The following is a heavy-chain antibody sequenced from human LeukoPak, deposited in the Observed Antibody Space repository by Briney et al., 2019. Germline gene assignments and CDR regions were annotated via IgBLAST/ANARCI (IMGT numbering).Heavy chain of an antibody. CDR3: ARDKSSSSWYSR. J-gene: IGHJ4*02. Sequence: GGSLRLSCAASGFTVSSNYMSWVRQAPGKGLEWVSVIYSGGRTDYADSVKGRFTISRDNSKNTLYLQMNSLRAEDTAVYYCARDKSSSSWYSRWGQGTLVTVSS. V-gene: IGHV3-66*01. D-gene: IGHD6-13*01. CDR1: GFTVSSNY. CDR2: IYSGGRT.